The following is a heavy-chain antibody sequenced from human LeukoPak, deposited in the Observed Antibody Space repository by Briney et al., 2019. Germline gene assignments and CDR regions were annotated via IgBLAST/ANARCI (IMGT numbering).Heavy chain of an antibody. CDR2: ISGSGGST. V-gene: IGHV3-23*01. Sequence: GGSLRLSCAASGFTFSSYAMSWVRQAPGKGLEWVSAISGSGGSTYYADSVKGRFTISRDNSKNTLYLQMNSLRAEDTAVYYCAKDRSSGYYWGSFDYRGQGTLVTVSS. CDR3: AKDRSSGYYWGSFDY. J-gene: IGHJ4*02. CDR1: GFTFSSYA. D-gene: IGHD3-22*01.